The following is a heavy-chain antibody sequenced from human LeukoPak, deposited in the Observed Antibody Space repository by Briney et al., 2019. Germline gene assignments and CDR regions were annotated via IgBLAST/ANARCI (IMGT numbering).Heavy chain of an antibody. CDR2: IIPIFGTA. CDR1: RGTFSNYA. V-gene: IGHV1-69*13. Sequence: SVKVSCKASRGTFSNYAISWVRQAPGQGLEWMGGIIPIFGTANYAQKFQGRVTITADESTSTAYLELSSLRSEDTAVYYCARDVRHRYCSSNNCYRGWFDPWGQGTLVTVSS. CDR3: ARDVRHRYCSSNNCYRGWFDP. D-gene: IGHD2-2*01. J-gene: IGHJ5*02.